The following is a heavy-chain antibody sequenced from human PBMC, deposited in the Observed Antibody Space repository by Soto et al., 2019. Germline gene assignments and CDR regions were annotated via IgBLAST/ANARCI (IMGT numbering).Heavy chain of an antibody. CDR3: AREPYYDFWSGYYDY. V-gene: IGHV3-21*01. D-gene: IGHD3-3*01. CDR1: GFTFSSYS. CDR2: ISSSGSYI. Sequence: GGSLRLSCAASGFTFSSYSMNWVRQAPGKGLEWVSSISSSGSYIYYADSVKGRFTISSDNAKYSLYLQMNSLRAEDTAVYYCAREPYYDFWSGYYDYWGQGTLVTVSS. J-gene: IGHJ4*02.